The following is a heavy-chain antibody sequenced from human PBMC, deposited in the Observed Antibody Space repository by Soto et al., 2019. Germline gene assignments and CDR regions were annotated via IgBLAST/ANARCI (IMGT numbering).Heavy chain of an antibody. Sequence: GGSLRLSCAASGFTFSSYSMNWVRQAPGKGLEWVSYISSSSTIYYADSVKGRLTISRDNAKNSLYLQMNSLRDEDTAVYYCAMPRSLGFLVYWGQGTLVTVSS. CDR3: AMPRSLGFLVY. V-gene: IGHV3-48*02. CDR2: ISSSSTI. J-gene: IGHJ4*02. D-gene: IGHD3-3*01. CDR1: GFTFSSYS.